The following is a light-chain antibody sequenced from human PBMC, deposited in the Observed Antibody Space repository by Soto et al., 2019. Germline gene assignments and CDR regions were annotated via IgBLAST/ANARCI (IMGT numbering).Light chain of an antibody. J-gene: IGKJ1*01. CDR1: QSVSSSY. V-gene: IGKV3-20*01. CDR2: GAS. Sequence: EIVLTQSPGTLSLSPGERATLSCRASQSVSSSYLAWYQQKPGQAPMLLIYGASSSATRIPERISGSGSGTDFTLTISRREPEDFAVYYCQQYGSSPWTFGQGTKVEIK. CDR3: QQYGSSPWT.